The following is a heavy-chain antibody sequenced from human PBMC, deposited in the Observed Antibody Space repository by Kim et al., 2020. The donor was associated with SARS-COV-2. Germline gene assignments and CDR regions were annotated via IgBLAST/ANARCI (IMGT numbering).Heavy chain of an antibody. CDR1: GLTFSTYW. Sequence: GGSLRLSCAASGLTFSTYWMTWVRQAPGKGLEWVANIKNDGSDKYYVDSVKGRFTISRDNAKNSLYLQMNSLRAEDTAVYYCARGGSDSSWYWIYWGQGTLVTVSS. D-gene: IGHD6-13*01. J-gene: IGHJ4*02. CDR2: IKNDGSDK. V-gene: IGHV3-7*01. CDR3: ARGGSDSSWYWIY.